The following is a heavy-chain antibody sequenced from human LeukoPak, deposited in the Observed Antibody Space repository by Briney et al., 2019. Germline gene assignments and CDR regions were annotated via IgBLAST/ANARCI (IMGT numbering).Heavy chain of an antibody. CDR3: AREGNYYDSSGYAFTYYFDY. D-gene: IGHD3-22*01. Sequence: GGSLRLSCAASGFTFSSYSMNWVRQAPGKGLEWVSYISSSSSTIYYADSVKGRFTISRDNAKNSLYLQMNSLRAEDTAVYYCAREGNYYDSSGYAFTYYFDYWGQGTLVTVSS. CDR2: ISSSSSTI. V-gene: IGHV3-48*04. CDR1: GFTFSSYS. J-gene: IGHJ4*02.